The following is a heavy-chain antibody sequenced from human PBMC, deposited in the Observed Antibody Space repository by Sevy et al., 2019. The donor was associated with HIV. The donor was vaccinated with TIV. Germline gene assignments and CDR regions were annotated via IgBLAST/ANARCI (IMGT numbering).Heavy chain of an antibody. J-gene: IGHJ6*02. CDR3: AKRGGQYDLGMDV. CDR1: GFTFSSYE. CDR2: ISSSGSTI. Sequence: GSLRLSCAASGFTFSSYEMNWVRQAPGKGLEWVSYISSSGSTIYYAASARGRFTISRDNAKKSLYLQMNSLRAEDTAIYYCAKRGGQYDLGMDVWGQGTTVTVSS. D-gene: IGHD3-3*01. V-gene: IGHV3-48*03.